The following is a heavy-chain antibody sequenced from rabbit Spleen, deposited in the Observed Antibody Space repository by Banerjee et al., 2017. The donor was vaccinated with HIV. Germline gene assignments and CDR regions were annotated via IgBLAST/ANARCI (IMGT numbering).Heavy chain of an antibody. CDR3: ASGYSDIYLNL. CDR2: IGTGSGST. V-gene: IGHV1S45*01. CDR1: GFSFSSGYY. D-gene: IGHD1-1*01. J-gene: IGHJ4*01. Sequence: QEQLEESGGGLVKPGASLTLTCKASGFSFSSGYYMYGVRQAPGKGLEWIGCIGTGSGSTWYASWAKGRFTISKTSSTTVTLQMTSLTAADTATYFCASGYSDIYLNLWGPGTLVTVS.